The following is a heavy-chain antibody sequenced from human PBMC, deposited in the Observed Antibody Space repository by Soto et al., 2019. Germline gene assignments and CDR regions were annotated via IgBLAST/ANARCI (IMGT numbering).Heavy chain of an antibody. CDR1: GGSISSYY. D-gene: IGHD6-19*01. J-gene: IGHJ1*01. CDR3: ARHPPKSGWYDPAEYSQH. CDR2: IYYSGST. Sequence: QVQLQESGPGLVKPSETLSLTCTVSGGSISSYYWSWIRQPPGKGLEWIGYIYYSGSTNYNPSLKSRVTIPGATSKTHCSPRLSSVTPPDTPVYYCARHPPKSGWYDPAEYSQHWGQGTLLTVS. V-gene: IGHV4-59*08.